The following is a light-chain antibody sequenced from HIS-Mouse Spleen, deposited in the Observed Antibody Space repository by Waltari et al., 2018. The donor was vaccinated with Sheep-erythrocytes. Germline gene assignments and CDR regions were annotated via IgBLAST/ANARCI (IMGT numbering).Light chain of an antibody. J-gene: IGLJ1*01. CDR3: SSYTSSSTLYV. CDR1: SSDVGGYNY. Sequence: QSALTQPASVSGSPGQSITISCTGTSSDVGGYNYVSWYQQHPGKAPKPMVYEVSNRPSWVSNRFSGSKSGNTASLTISGLQAEDEADYYCSSYTSSSTLYVFGTGTKVTVL. V-gene: IGLV2-14*01. CDR2: EVS.